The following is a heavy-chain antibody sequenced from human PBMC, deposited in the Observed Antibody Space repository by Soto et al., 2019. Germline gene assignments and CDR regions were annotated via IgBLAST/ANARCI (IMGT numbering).Heavy chain of an antibody. V-gene: IGHV3-23*01. CDR1: GFXFCSYA. J-gene: IGHJ3*02. Sequence: GGSLXLSCAASGFXFCSYAMSWVRQAPGKGLEWVSAISGSGGSTYYADSVKGRFTISRDNSKNTLYLQMNSLRAEDTAVYYCAKDPDFRAFDIWGQGTMVTVSS. CDR2: ISGSGGST. CDR3: AKDPDFRAFDI. D-gene: IGHD3-3*01.